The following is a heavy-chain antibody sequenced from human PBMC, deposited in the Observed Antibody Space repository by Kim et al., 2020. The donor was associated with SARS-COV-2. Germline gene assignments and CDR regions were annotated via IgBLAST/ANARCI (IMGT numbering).Heavy chain of an antibody. J-gene: IGHJ4*02. V-gene: IGHV1-3*01. D-gene: IGHD2-15*01. Sequence: QKFQGRVTITRDTSASTAYMELSSLRSEDTAVYYCARGRRVAALYYFDYWGQGTLVTVSS. CDR3: ARGRRVAALYYFDY.